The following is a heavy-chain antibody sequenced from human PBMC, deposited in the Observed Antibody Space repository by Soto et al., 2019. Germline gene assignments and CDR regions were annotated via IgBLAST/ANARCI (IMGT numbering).Heavy chain of an antibody. V-gene: IGHV4-39*01. J-gene: IGHJ4*02. CDR3: ARHRACNTACDFDH. CDR1: GDSIDSHGSH. D-gene: IGHD2-15*01. CDR2: VAYTGTT. Sequence: QLQLREWGPGLERPSETLSLSCFVSGDSIDSHGSHWSWIRQSPGKGLEWIGTVAYTGTTYYHPPLWSRDTVSADKSQNQFSLKLTSVTAADTAVYYCARHRACNTACDFDHWGQGTLVTVSA.